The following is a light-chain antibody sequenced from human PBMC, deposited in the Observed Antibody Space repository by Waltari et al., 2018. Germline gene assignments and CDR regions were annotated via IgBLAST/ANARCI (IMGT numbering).Light chain of an antibody. Sequence: IVMTKSPDSLAVSLGERATINCKSSQSVFLSSNNKNYLAWYQHKPGQPTKVLIYCESTRESVLPDRCSGCGSGTDFTLTISSLRAEDVAVYYCQQYYSTPSFGGGTKVEIK. J-gene: IGKJ4*01. CDR3: QQYYSTPS. V-gene: IGKV4-1*01. CDR1: QSVFLSSNNKNY. CDR2: CES.